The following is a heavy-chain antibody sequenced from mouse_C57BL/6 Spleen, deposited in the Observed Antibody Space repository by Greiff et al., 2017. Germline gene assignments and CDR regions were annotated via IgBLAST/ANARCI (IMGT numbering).Heavy chain of an antibody. D-gene: IGHD1-1*01. CDR1: GYTFTSDW. Sequence: QVQLQQPGAELVMPGASVKLSCKASGYTFTSDWMHWVKQRPGQGLEWIGEIDPSDSYTNYTQKFKGKSTLTVDTSYSTAYMQISSLTSGDSAVYYWARASDYGGSSLDYWGQGTTLAVAS. CDR3: ARASDYGGSSLDY. CDR2: IDPSDSYT. V-gene: IGHV1-69*01. J-gene: IGHJ2*01.